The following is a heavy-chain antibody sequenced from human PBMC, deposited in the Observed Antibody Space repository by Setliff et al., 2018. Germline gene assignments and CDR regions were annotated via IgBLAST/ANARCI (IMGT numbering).Heavy chain of an antibody. V-gene: IGHV3-23*01. Sequence: GGSLRLSCAASGFTFNNYVMSWVRQAPGKGLEWVSGISGSGGSTYYADSVKGRFTTSRDNSKNTLYLQMNSLRAEDTAVYYCANDFTYYYMDVWGKGTTVTVSS. CDR2: ISGSGGST. J-gene: IGHJ6*03. CDR1: GFTFNNYV. CDR3: ANDFTYYYMDV.